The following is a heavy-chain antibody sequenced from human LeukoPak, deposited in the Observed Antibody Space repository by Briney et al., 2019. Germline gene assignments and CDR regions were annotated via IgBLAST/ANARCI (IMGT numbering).Heavy chain of an antibody. V-gene: IGHV4-31*03. Sequence: SETLSLTCTVSGGSISSGGYYWSWIRQHPGKGLEWIGYIYYSGGTYYNPSLKSRVTISVDTSKNQFSLKLNSVTAADSAVYYCARVTIFGDYYFDYWGQGTLVTVSS. CDR2: IYYSGGT. D-gene: IGHD3-3*01. CDR3: ARVTIFGDYYFDY. J-gene: IGHJ4*02. CDR1: GGSISSGGYY.